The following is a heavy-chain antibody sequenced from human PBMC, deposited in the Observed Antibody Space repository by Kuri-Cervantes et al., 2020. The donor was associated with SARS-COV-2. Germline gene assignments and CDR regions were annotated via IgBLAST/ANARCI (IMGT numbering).Heavy chain of an antibody. CDR3: ARVITMVRGGPYYFDY. CDR1: GGSFSGYY. D-gene: IGHD3-10*01. J-gene: IGHJ4*02. V-gene: IGHV4-34*01. CDR2: VNHNGGA. Sequence: SQTLSLTCAVYGGSFSGYYWSWIRQSPGKRLEWIGEVNHNGGANYNPSLRSRVTISVDTSKNQFSLKLSSVTAADTAVYYCARVITMVRGGPYYFDYWGQGTLVTVSS.